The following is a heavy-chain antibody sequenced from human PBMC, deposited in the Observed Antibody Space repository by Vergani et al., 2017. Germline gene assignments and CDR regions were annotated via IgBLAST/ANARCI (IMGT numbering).Heavy chain of an antibody. J-gene: IGHJ6*03. D-gene: IGHD2-15*01. V-gene: IGHV2-5*01. CDR1: GFSLSTSGVG. Sequence: QITLKESGPTLVKPTQTLTLTCTFSGFSLSTSGVGVGWIRQPPGKALEWLALIYWNDDKRYSPSLKSRLTITKDTSQNQVVLTMTNMDPVDTATYYCAXSLGYCSGGSCYSLYYYYYYMDVWGKGTTVTVSS. CDR3: AXSLGYCSGGSCYSLYYYYYYMDV. CDR2: IYWNDDK.